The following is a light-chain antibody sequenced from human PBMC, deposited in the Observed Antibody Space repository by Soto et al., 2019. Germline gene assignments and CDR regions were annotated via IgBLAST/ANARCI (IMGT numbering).Light chain of an antibody. CDR1: QSLLHSNGYNY. CDR3: MQALQTPRT. V-gene: IGKV2-28*01. CDR2: LNS. Sequence: DIVMTQSPLSLPVTPGEPASISCRSSQSLLHSNGYNYLDWYLQKPGQSPQLLIYLNSIRASGVPDRFSGSGSGTDFTLKISRVEAEDLGVYYCMQALQTPRTFGQGTKVEIK. J-gene: IGKJ1*01.